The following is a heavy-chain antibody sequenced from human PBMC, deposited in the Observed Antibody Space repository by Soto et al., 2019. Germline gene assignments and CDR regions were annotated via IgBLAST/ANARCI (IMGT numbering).Heavy chain of an antibody. CDR3: ARGRRDGMDV. Sequence: EVQLVESGGGLVQPGGSLRVSCAASGFTFGSYGMNWVRQAPGKGLVWVSRIGSDGSSTTYADSVKGRFTTSRDNAKNTRYLQMGSLRDEHTAVYYGARGRRDGMDVWGQGTTVTVSS. J-gene: IGHJ6*01. V-gene: IGHV3-74*01. CDR1: GFTFGSYG. CDR2: IGSDGSST.